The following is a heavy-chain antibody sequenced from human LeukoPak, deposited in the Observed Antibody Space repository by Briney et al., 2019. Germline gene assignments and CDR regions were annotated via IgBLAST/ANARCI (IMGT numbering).Heavy chain of an antibody. V-gene: IGHV3-11*01. CDR1: GFTFSDYY. Sequence: GGSLRLSCGASGFTFSDYYMTWIRQAPGKGLEWVSYISSSGGTIDYIESVKGRFTISRDNAKNSLYLQMNSLKAEDKAVYYCARDRCAGGTCRRSYYYYMDVWGKGTTVIVSS. CDR2: ISSSGGTI. CDR3: ARDRCAGGTCRRSYYYYMDV. J-gene: IGHJ6*03. D-gene: IGHD2-15*01.